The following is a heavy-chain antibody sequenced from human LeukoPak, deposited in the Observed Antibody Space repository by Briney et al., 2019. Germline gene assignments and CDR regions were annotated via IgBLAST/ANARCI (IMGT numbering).Heavy chain of an antibody. CDR3: ARDSDSSSWYSFDY. CDR2: INPNSGGT. D-gene: IGHD6-13*01. V-gene: IGHV1-2*02. J-gene: IGHJ4*02. CDR1: GYTFTGYN. Sequence: ASVKVSCKASGYTFTGYNMHWVRQAPGQGLEWMGWINPNSGGTNYAQKFQGRVTMTRDTSISTAYMELSRLRSDDTAVYYCARDSDSSSWYSFDYWGQGTLVTVSS.